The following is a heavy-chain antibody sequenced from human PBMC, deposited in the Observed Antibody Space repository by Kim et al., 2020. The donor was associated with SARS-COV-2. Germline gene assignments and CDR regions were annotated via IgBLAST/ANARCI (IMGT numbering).Heavy chain of an antibody. J-gene: IGHJ4*02. CDR3: ARLRTDSGSYFRFDY. Sequence: SETLSLTCAVSGDSINSINWWSWVRQPPGTGLEWIGEIHHSGNTNYNLSLKSRVSISVDNSKNLFSLRLSSVTAADTAVYYCARLRTDSGSYFRFDYWGQGTLVTVSS. CDR1: GDSINSINW. CDR2: IHHSGNT. V-gene: IGHV4-4*02. D-gene: IGHD1-26*01.